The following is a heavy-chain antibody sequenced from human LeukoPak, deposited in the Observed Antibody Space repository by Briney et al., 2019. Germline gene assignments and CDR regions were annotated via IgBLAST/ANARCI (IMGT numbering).Heavy chain of an antibody. CDR3: ARDKYYDRYFDS. D-gene: IGHD3-22*01. V-gene: IGHV3-7*01. J-gene: IGHJ4*02. Sequence: GGSLRLSCVASGFTFNSKWMSWVRQAPGKGLEWVANIKQDGSEKYYVDSVKGRFTISRDNAKNSVSLQMNSPRVEDTAVYYCARDKYYDRYFDSWGQGTLVTVSS. CDR2: IKQDGSEK. CDR1: GFTFNSKW.